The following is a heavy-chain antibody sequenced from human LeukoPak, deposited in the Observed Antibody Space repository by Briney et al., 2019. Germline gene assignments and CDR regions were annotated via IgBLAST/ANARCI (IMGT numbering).Heavy chain of an antibody. CDR2: INWNGGST. V-gene: IGHV3-20*01. CDR1: GFTFDDYG. CDR3: ARVRYSNPSQDYYYYMDV. J-gene: IGHJ6*03. D-gene: IGHD4-11*01. Sequence: PGGSLRLSCAASGFTFDDYGMSWVRQAPGKGLEWVSGINWNGGSTGYADSVKGRFTISRDNAKNSLYLQMNSLRAEDTALYHCARVRYSNPSQDYYYYMDVWDKGTTVTVSS.